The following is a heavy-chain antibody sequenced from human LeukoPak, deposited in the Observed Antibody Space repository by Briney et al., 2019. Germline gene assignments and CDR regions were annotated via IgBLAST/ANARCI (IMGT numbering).Heavy chain of an antibody. D-gene: IGHD3-22*01. CDR3: ARGNGFTYYYDSSGYEFDY. V-gene: IGHV4-59*02. CDR2: IYHSGST. J-gene: IGHJ4*02. CDR1: SGFVKRQY. Sequence: DSPSPTRTDRSGFVKRQYGSFGGRRPVKKLEWIGYIYHSGSTNYNPSLKSRVTISVDTSKNQFSLKLSSVTTADTAVYYCARGNGFTYYYDSSGYEFDYWGQGTLVTVSS.